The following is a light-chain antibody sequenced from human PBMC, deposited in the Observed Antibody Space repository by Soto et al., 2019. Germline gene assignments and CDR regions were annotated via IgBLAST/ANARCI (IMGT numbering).Light chain of an antibody. CDR2: GAS. CDR1: QSVSSN. CDR3: HQYDNWPLFT. V-gene: IGKV3-15*01. J-gene: IGKJ3*01. Sequence: EIVMTQSPATLSVSPGERATLSCRASQSVSSNLAWYQQKPGQAPRLLIYGASTRATGIPARFSGSWSGTEFTLTISSLQSEDFALYDCHQYDNWPLFTFGPGTTVDIK.